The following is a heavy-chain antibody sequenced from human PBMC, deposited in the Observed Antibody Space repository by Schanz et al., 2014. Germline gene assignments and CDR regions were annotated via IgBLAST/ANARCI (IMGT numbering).Heavy chain of an antibody. CDR2: ISDSGDST. D-gene: IGHD2-15*01. Sequence: PGGSLRLSCAASGFTFSDYYMTWIRQAPGKGLEWVSDISDSGDSTHYADSVKGRFTISRDNAKNSLFLQMNSLSAEDTAVYYCAKVATAATYLDAWGLGTLVTVSS. CDR3: AKVATAATYLDA. CDR1: GFTFSDYY. V-gene: IGHV3-11*01. J-gene: IGHJ4*02.